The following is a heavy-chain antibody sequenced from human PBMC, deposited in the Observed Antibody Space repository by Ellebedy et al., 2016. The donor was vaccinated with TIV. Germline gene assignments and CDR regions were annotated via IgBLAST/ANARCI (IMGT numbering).Heavy chain of an antibody. CDR2: IKQDGSEK. CDR3: ARDYNSSTTKTIDY. D-gene: IGHD6-13*01. V-gene: IGHV3-7*01. CDR1: GFTFSSYW. J-gene: IGHJ4*02. Sequence: GGSLRLSCAVSGFTFSSYWMTWVRQAPGKGLEWVANIKQDGSEKDYVDSVKGRFTISRDNAKNSLYLQMNSLRVEDTAVDYCARDYNSSTTKTIDYWGQGTLVTVSS.